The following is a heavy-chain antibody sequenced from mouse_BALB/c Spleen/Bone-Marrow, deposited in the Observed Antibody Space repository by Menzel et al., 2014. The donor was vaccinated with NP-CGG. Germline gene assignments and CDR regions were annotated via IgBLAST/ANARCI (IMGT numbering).Heavy chain of an antibody. V-gene: IGHV14-3*02. CDR2: IAPAYSNC. Sequence: EVHLQQSGAELVKPGASVKLSCTASGFNIKDSYMHWVKQRPEQGLEWIGRIAPAYSNCQYDPKFQGKATITADTSSKTAYLQLGSLTSEDTPVYFCVRSPGEVNYWAQAPLVPVSA. CDR3: VRSPGEVNY. CDR1: GFNIKDSY. J-gene: IGHJ3*01. D-gene: IGHD1-3*01.